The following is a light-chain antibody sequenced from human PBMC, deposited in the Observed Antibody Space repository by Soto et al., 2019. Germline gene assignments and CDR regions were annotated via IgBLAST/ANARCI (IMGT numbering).Light chain of an antibody. Sequence: EIVLTQSPGTLSLSPGERATLSCRASQSVSSSWLAWYQQKPGQAPRLLIYGASYRATGIPDRFSGSGSGTDFTLTISRLEPEDFAVYYCQQYDNSPPMYTFGQGTKLEIK. CDR2: GAS. V-gene: IGKV3-20*01. CDR3: QQYDNSPPMYT. J-gene: IGKJ2*01. CDR1: QSVSSSW.